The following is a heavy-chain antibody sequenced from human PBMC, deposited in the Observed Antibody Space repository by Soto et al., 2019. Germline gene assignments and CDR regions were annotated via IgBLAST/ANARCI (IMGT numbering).Heavy chain of an antibody. CDR2: IYPGDSDT. CDR1: GHTFTSYW. CDR3: ARQVEMATTGFDY. J-gene: IGHJ4*02. Sequence: PGESLKISCKGSGHTFTSYWIAWVRQLPGKGLEWMGVIYPGDSDTRYSPSFQGQVTISADRSISTAYPQWSSLKASDTAMYYCARQVEMATTGFDYWGQGTLVTVSS. D-gene: IGHD1-1*01. V-gene: IGHV5-51*01.